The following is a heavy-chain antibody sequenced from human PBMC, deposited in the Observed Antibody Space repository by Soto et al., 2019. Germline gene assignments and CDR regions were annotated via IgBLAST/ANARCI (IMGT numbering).Heavy chain of an antibody. CDR2: VFPGDSQI. Sequence: GDSLKISCKGSGYSFTKWWIGWVRQMPGKGPEWMGFVFPGDSQIRYNPSFEGQVTISADKSTATAYLQWNTLQASDSAMYYCTRHSAGPPDCWGQGTLVTVSS. J-gene: IGHJ4*02. CDR3: TRHSAGPPDC. V-gene: IGHV5-51*01. D-gene: IGHD3-10*01. CDR1: GYSFTKWW.